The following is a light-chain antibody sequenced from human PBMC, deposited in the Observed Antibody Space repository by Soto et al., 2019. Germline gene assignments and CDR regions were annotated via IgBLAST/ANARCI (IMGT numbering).Light chain of an antibody. CDR3: QRLSDWPST. CDR1: QTVSSY. J-gene: IGKJ4*01. CDR2: DAS. V-gene: IGKV3-11*01. Sequence: EIVLTQSPATLSLSPGDRATLSCRASQTVSSYLAWYQQKPGQAPRLLIYDASSRATGIPARFSGSGSGTDFTLTIASLEPEDFAVYYCQRLSDWPSTFGGGTKVEIK.